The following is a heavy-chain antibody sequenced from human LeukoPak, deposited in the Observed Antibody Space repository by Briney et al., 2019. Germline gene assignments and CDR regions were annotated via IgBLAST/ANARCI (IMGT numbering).Heavy chain of an antibody. CDR1: GFTFSRNW. Sequence: GGSLRLSCVASGFTFSRNWLHWVRQVPGKGLVWVSRINTDGSTTNYADSVKGRFTISRDNTKNTLYLQMNSLRAEDSAVYFCTRGYNTALLDWGQGTRITVAS. J-gene: IGHJ4*02. V-gene: IGHV3-74*01. CDR2: INTDGSTT. D-gene: IGHD5-18*01. CDR3: TRGYNTALLD.